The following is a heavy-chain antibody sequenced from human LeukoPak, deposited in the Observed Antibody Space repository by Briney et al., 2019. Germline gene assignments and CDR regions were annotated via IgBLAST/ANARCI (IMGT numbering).Heavy chain of an antibody. CDR3: ARAHRLVRGAKSGFDP. V-gene: IGHV4-59*01. J-gene: IGHJ5*02. CDR2: IYYSWST. Sequence: ETLSLTCPVSGGSIRIYYWSWIRPPPGTGPEGVGYIYYSWSTSYNPSRKSRVTISVDTSKNQFSLKLSSVTAADTAVYYCARAHRLVRGAKSGFDPWGQGTLVTVSS. D-gene: IGHD3-10*01. CDR1: GGSIRIYY.